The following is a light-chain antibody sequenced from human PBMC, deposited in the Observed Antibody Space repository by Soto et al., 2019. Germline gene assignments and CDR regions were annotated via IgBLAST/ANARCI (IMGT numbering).Light chain of an antibody. J-gene: IGKJ1*01. CDR1: QSLLHSNGYNY. Sequence: DIVMTQSPLSLPVTPGEPASISCRSSQSLLHSNGYNYLDWYLQKPGQSPQLLIYFGSNRASGVPDRFSGSGSGTDFTLKISRVEGEDVGVYYCMQALQTPTFGQGTKVEIK. CDR3: MQALQTPT. V-gene: IGKV2-28*01. CDR2: FGS.